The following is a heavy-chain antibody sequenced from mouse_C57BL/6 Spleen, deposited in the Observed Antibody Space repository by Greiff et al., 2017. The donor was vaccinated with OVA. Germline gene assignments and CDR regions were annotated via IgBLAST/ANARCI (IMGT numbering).Heavy chain of an antibody. CDR2: IHPNSGST. CDR3: ARVDYGLYYYAMDY. D-gene: IGHD2-4*01. V-gene: IGHV1-64*01. Sequence: QVQLKQPGAELVKPGASVELSCKASGYTFTSYWMHWVKQRPGQGLEWIGMIHPNSGSTNYNEKFKSKATLTVDKSSSTAYMQLSSLTSEDSAVYYCARVDYGLYYYAMDYWGQGTSVTVSS. J-gene: IGHJ4*01. CDR1: GYTFTSYW.